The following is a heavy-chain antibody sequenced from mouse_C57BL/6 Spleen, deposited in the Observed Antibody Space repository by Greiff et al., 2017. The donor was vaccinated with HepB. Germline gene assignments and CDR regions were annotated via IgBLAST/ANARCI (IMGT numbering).Heavy chain of an antibody. J-gene: IGHJ3*01. D-gene: IGHD2-4*01. CDR2: IDPSDSET. V-gene: IGHV1-52*01. CDR3: AREDYDPRGFAY. Sequence: VQLQQPGAELVRPGSSVKLSCKASGYTFTSYWMHWVKQRPIQGLEWIGNIDPSDSETHYNQKFKDKATLTVDKSSSTAYMQLSSLTSEDSAVYYCAREDYDPRGFAYWGQGTLVTVSA. CDR1: GYTFTSYW.